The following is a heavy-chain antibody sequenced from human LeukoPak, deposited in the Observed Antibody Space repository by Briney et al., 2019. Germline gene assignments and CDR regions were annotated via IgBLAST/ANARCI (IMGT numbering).Heavy chain of an antibody. V-gene: IGHV4-39*07. CDR3: ARGPRFGELLWHWFDP. J-gene: IGHJ5*02. CDR2: IYYSGST. Sequence: SETLSLTCTVSGGSISSSSYYWGWIRQPPGKGLEWIGSIYYSGSTYYNPSLKSRVAISVDTSKNQFSLKLRSVTAADTAVYYCARGPRFGELLWHWFDPWGQGTLVTVSS. D-gene: IGHD3-10*01. CDR1: GGSISSSSYY.